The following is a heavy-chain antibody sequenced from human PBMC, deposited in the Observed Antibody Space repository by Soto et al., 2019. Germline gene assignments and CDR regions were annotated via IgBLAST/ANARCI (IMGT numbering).Heavy chain of an antibody. Sequence: EVQLVESGGGLVQPGGSLKLSCAASGFSFSGSAMHWVRQASGKGLEGVGRIRTKTNGYATSYAASVKGRFTISRDDSRNTTYLQMNSLXXXXXXXXXXXXAFDYWGQGTLVTVSS. CDR2: IRTKTNGYAT. CDR3: XXAFDY. J-gene: IGHJ4*02. V-gene: IGHV3-73*01. CDR1: GFSFSGSA.